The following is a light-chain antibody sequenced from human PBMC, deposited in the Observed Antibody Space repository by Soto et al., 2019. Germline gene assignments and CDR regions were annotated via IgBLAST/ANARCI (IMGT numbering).Light chain of an antibody. V-gene: IGKV3-11*01. CDR1: QTVDNY. J-gene: IGKJ5*01. CDR3: QQRRSWPIT. Sequence: PGKRATLSCWASQTVDNYLAWYQQKPGQAPRLLIYDASNRATGIPARFSGSGSETDFTLTISSLEPEDFAVYYCQQRRSWPITFGQGTRLEIK. CDR2: DAS.